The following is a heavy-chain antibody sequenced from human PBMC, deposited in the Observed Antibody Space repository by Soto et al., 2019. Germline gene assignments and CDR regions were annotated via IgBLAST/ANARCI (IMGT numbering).Heavy chain of an antibody. CDR1: GYTFTSYG. CDR2: ISAYNGNT. V-gene: IGHV1-18*04. CDR3: ARIMHGVYNAFDI. J-gene: IGHJ3*02. Sequence: ASVKVSCKASGYTFTSYGISWVRQAPGQGLEWMGWISAYNGNTNYAQKLQGRVTMTTDTSTSTAYMELSSLRSEDTAVYYCARIMHGVYNAFDIWGQGTMVTVSS. D-gene: IGHD2-8*01.